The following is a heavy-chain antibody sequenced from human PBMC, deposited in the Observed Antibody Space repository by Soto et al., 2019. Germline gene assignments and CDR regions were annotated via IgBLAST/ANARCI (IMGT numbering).Heavy chain of an antibody. J-gene: IGHJ6*02. V-gene: IGHV3-21*01. CDR2: ISSSSSYI. D-gene: IGHD3-3*01. CDR1: GFTFSSYS. CDR3: ARGWSGYLHYYGMDV. Sequence: GGSLRLSCAASGFTFSSYSMNWVRQAPGKGLEWVSSISSSSSYIYYADSVKGRFTISRDNAKNSLYLQMNSLRAEDTAVYYCARGWSGYLHYYGMDVWGQGTTVTISS.